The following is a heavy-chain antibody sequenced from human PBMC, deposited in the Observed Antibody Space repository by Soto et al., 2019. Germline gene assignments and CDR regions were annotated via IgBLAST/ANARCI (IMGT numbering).Heavy chain of an antibody. Sequence: QVQLQESGPGLEKPSQTLSLTCTVSGGPIINGDSYLHWIRQHPEKGLEWMGYINYRGTTNYNPALKSRILISIDTSKNQFSLRLTSVTAADTAVDYCARDAPGAAPYWGQGTLVTVSS. CDR2: INYRGTT. J-gene: IGHJ4*02. CDR3: ARDAPGAAPY. D-gene: IGHD6-13*01. V-gene: IGHV4-31*03. CDR1: GGPIINGDSY.